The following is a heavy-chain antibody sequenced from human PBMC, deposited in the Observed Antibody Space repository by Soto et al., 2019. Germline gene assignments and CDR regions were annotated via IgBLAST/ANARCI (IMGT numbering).Heavy chain of an antibody. J-gene: IGHJ4*02. D-gene: IGHD2-2*01. CDR3: ARDAPLGYCSSTSCSSFDY. Sequence: ASVKVSCKASGYTFTSYGISWVRQAPGQGLEWMGWISAYNGNTNYAQKLQGRVTMTTDTSTRTAYMELRSLRSDDTAVYYCARDAPLGYCSSTSCSSFDYWGQGTLVTVSS. V-gene: IGHV1-18*01. CDR1: GYTFTSYG. CDR2: ISAYNGNT.